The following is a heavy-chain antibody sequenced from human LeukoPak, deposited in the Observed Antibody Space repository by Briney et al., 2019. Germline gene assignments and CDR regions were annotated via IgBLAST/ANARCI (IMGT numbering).Heavy chain of an antibody. Sequence: GGSLRLSCAASGFTFSSYSMNWVRQAPGKGLEWVSSISSSSYIYYADSVKGRFTISRDNAKNSLYLQMYSVRAEDTSVYYCARASGFDYWGQGTLVTVSS. CDR2: ISSSSYI. CDR1: GFTFSSYS. D-gene: IGHD6-6*01. J-gene: IGHJ4*02. V-gene: IGHV3-21*01. CDR3: ARASGFDY.